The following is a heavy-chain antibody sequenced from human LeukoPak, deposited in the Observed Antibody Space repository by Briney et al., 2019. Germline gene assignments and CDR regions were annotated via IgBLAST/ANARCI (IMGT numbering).Heavy chain of an antibody. Sequence: PGGSLRLSCAASGFTMRNHWMSWVRRAPGKGLEWLSHTSVNGAVTTYADSVKGRFAISSDTAKNSLYLQLNSLTVGDTAMYYCARDRDGDEDFDYWGRGTLVTVSS. J-gene: IGHJ4*02. CDR3: ARDRDGDEDFDY. D-gene: IGHD4-17*01. V-gene: IGHV3/OR16-9*01. CDR2: TSVNGAVT. CDR1: GFTMRNHW.